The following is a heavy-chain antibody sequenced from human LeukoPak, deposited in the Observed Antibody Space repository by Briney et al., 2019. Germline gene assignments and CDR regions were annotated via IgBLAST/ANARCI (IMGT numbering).Heavy chain of an antibody. CDR2: IISDGSSI. Sequence: GGSLPLSSAASGFTFSSYWMHWVRPAPGKGLVWVSRIISDGSSISYAASVKGRFTISTDNAKNTLYLQMNSLRAEDTAWNSGIIAAPGTFDDWGQGPL. CDR3: IIAAPGTFDD. D-gene: IGHD6-13*01. J-gene: IGHJ4*02. CDR1: GFTFSSYW. V-gene: IGHV3-74*01.